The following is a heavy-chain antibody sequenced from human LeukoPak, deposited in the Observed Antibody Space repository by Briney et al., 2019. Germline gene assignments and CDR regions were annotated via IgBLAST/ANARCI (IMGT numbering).Heavy chain of an antibody. CDR2: IYYRGTT. D-gene: IGHD3-9*01. V-gene: IGHV4-39*02. J-gene: IGHJ4*02. Sequence: SETLSLTCTVSGGSISSSDYYWGWIRQPPGKGLEWIASIYYRGTTHYNPSHQSRVTMSVDTSKNQFSLKLSSVTAADTAVYYCARDVFSYYWGQGTLVTVSS. CDR3: ARDVFSYY. CDR1: GGSISSSDYY.